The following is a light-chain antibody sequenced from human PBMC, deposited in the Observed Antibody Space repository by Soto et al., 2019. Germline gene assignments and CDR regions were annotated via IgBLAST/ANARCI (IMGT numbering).Light chain of an antibody. CDR1: QTVRNNY. CDR2: GAS. CDR3: QQYGSAPLT. Sequence: ETVLTQSPGTLSLSPGERATLSCRASQTVRNNYLAWYQQKPGQAPRLLIYGASSRATGIPDRFSGSGSGTDFTLTISRLEPEDFAVYYCQQYGSAPLTFGGGTKVEMK. J-gene: IGKJ4*01. V-gene: IGKV3-20*01.